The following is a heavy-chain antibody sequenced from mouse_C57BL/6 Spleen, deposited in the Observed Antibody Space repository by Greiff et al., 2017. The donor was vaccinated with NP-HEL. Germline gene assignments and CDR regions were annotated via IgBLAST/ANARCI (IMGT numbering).Heavy chain of an antibody. D-gene: IGHD2-5*01. CDR2: IFPGSGST. CDR3: ARRAYYSNHNAMDY. CDR1: GYTFTDYY. Sequence: VKLMESGPELVKPGASVKISCKASGYTFTDYYINWVKQRPGQGLEWIGWIFPGSGSTYYNEKFKGKATLTVDKSSSTAYMLLSSLTSEDSAVYYCARRAYYSNHNAMDYWGQGPSVTASS. J-gene: IGHJ4*01. V-gene: IGHV1-75*01.